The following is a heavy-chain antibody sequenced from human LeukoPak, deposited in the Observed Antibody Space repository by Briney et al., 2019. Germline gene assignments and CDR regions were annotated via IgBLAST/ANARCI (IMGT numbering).Heavy chain of an antibody. CDR3: ARDLERGYSYGYFGFDY. Sequence: SETLSLTCTVSGYSISSGYYWGWIRQPPGKGLEWIGSIYHSGSTYYNPSLKSRVTISVDTSKNQSSLKLSSVTAADTAVYYCARDLERGYSYGYFGFDYWGQGTLVTVSS. J-gene: IGHJ4*02. D-gene: IGHD5-18*01. CDR1: GYSISSGYY. V-gene: IGHV4-38-2*02. CDR2: IYHSGST.